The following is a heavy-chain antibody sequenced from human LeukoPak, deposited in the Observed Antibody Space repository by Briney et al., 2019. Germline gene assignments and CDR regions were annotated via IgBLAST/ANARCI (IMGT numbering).Heavy chain of an antibody. J-gene: IGHJ4*02. Sequence: PGGSLRLSCAASGFTFSSYSMNWVRQAPGKGLEWVSYISSSSSTIYYADPVKGRFTISRDNAKNSLYLQMNSLRAEDTAVYYCAREIRVDGDYFDYWGQGTLVTVSS. CDR2: ISSSSSTI. D-gene: IGHD3-10*01. CDR1: GFTFSSYS. CDR3: AREIRVDGDYFDY. V-gene: IGHV3-48*04.